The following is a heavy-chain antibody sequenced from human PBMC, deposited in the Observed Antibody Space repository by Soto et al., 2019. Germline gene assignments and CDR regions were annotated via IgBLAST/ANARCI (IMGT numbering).Heavy chain of an antibody. CDR2: ISSSSSYI. J-gene: IGHJ5*02. CDR3: AGGIAAAGTNWFDP. Sequence: GGSLRLSCAASGFTFSSYSMNWVRQAPGKGLEWVSSISSSSSYIYYADSVKGRFTISRDNAKNSLYLQMNSLRAEDTAVYYCAGGIAAAGTNWFDPWGQGTLVTVSS. D-gene: IGHD6-13*01. CDR1: GFTFSSYS. V-gene: IGHV3-21*01.